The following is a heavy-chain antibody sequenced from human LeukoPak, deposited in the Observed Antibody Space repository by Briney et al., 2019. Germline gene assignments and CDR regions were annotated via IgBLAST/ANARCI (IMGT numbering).Heavy chain of an antibody. J-gene: IGHJ4*02. CDR3: ARGLYYYDSSQGY. D-gene: IGHD3-22*01. V-gene: IGHV4-59*02. CDR1: GFTVSSNY. Sequence: GSLRLSCAASGFTVSSNYMSWVRQPPGKGLEWIGYIYYSGSTNYNPSLKSRVTISVDTSKNQFSLKLSSVTAADTAVYYCARGLYYYDSSQGYWGQGTLVTVSS. CDR2: IYYSGST.